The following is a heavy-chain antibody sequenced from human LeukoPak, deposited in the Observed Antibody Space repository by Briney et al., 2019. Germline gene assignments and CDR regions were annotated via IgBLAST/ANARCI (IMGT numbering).Heavy chain of an antibody. V-gene: IGHV4-59*08. CDR2: IYYSGST. J-gene: IGHJ3*02. CDR1: GGSISSYY. D-gene: IGHD3-10*01. CDR3: ARLGGSGDTFDI. Sequence: SETLSLTCTVSGGSISSYYWSWIRQPPGKGLEWIGYIYYSGSTNYNPSLKSRVTISVDTSKNQFSLKLSSVTAADTAVYYCARLGGSGDTFDIWGQGTMVTVSS.